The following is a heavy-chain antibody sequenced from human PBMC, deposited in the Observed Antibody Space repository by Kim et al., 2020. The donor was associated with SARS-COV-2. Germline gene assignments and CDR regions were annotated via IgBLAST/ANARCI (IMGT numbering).Heavy chain of an antibody. D-gene: IGHD1-7*01. V-gene: IGHV3-11*01. CDR2: TI. J-gene: IGHJ4*02. CDR3: ARDPTTLDY. Sequence: TIYYADSVKGRFTISRDNAKNSLYLQMNSPRAEDTSVYYCARDPTTLDYWGQGTLVTVSS.